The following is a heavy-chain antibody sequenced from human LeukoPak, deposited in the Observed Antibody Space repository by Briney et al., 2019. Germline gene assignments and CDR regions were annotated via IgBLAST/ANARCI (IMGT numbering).Heavy chain of an antibody. CDR3: AKDRQWLQIDY. CDR2: ISYDGSNK. CDR1: GFTFSSCG. Sequence: GGSLRLSCAASGFTFSSCGMHWVRQAPGKGLEWVAVISYDGSNKYYADSVKGRFTISRDDSKNTLYLQMNSLRAEDTAVYYCAKDRQWLQIDYWGQGTLVTVSS. D-gene: IGHD6-19*01. V-gene: IGHV3-30*18. J-gene: IGHJ4*02.